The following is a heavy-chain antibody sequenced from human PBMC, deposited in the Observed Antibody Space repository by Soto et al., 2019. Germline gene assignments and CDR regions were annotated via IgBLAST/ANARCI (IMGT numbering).Heavy chain of an antibody. CDR1: GFTFSSYS. D-gene: IGHD6-19*01. CDR3: ARSYSSGWGPYYYGMDV. V-gene: IGHV3-21*01. Sequence: GGSLRLSCAASGFTFSSYSMNWVRQAPGKGLEWVSSISSSRSYIYYADSVKGRFTISRDNSKNTLYLQMNSLRAEDTAVYYCARSYSSGWGPYYYGMDVWGQGTTVTVSS. J-gene: IGHJ6*02. CDR2: ISSSRSYI.